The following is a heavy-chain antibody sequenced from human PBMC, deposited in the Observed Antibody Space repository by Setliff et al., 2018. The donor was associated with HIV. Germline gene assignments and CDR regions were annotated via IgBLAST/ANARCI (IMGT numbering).Heavy chain of an antibody. CDR2: INPNMGDT. V-gene: IGHV1-2*06. CDR3: ARQDIPTGYYLFDY. Sequence: ASVKVSCKASGYKFTGHHIQWMRQAPGQGLEWMGRINPNMGDTQYAQKFQGRIIMTSDTSINTVDMELSSLTSDDTALYYCARQDIPTGYYLFDYWGQGTQVTVSS. CDR1: GYKFTGHH. D-gene: IGHD3-9*01. J-gene: IGHJ4*02.